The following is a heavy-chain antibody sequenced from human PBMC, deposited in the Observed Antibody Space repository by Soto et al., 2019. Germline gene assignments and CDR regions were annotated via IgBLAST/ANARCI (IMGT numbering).Heavy chain of an antibody. D-gene: IGHD6-6*01. CDR2: ISSGNGNT. V-gene: IGHV1-3*01. CDR1: GYTFTYYT. Sequence: QVQFVQSGAEVKEPGASVKVSCKASGYTFTYYTIHWVRQAPGQGLEWMGSISSGNGNTKFSQKFQDRVTFTRDTSAGTAYMELGSLRSEDTAVYYCARKRQLVYFDYWGQGTLVAVSS. CDR3: ARKRQLVYFDY. J-gene: IGHJ4*02.